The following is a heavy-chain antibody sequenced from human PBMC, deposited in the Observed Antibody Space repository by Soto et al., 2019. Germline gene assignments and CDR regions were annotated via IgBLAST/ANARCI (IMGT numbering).Heavy chain of an antibody. D-gene: IGHD1-20*01. Sequence: GGSLRLSCAASGFTFSSSGMHWVRQAPGKGLEWVAVISYDGSNKFYADSVKGRFTISRDNFRNTLYLQMNSLRAEDTAVYYCAKEFHSWNYFDYWGQGTLVTVLL. CDR2: ISYDGSNK. J-gene: IGHJ4*02. V-gene: IGHV3-30*18. CDR1: GFTFSSSG. CDR3: AKEFHSWNYFDY.